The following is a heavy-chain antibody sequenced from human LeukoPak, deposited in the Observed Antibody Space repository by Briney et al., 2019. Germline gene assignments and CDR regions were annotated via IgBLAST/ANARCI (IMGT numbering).Heavy chain of an antibody. CDR1: GGSISSGSYY. Sequence: SQTLSLTCTVSGGSISSGSYYWSWIRQPAGKGLEWIGRIYTSGSTNYNPSLKSRVTISVDTSKNQFSLKLSSVTAADTAVYYCAREVYYYGSDGYYYYYYYMDVWGKGTTVTISS. CDR2: IYTSGST. V-gene: IGHV4-61*02. J-gene: IGHJ6*03. D-gene: IGHD3-10*01. CDR3: AREVYYYGSDGYYYYYYYMDV.